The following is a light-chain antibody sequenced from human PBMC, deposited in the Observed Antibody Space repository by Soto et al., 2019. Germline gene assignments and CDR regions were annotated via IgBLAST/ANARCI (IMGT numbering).Light chain of an antibody. Sequence: QSVLTQPASVSGSPGQSITISCTGTSSDVGGYNYVSWYQQHPGKAPKLMIYDVANRPSGVSNRSSGSKSGNTASLTISGPRAEDEVDYYCSSLTASNCFVFGTGTKVTVL. CDR2: DVA. CDR1: SSDVGGYNY. V-gene: IGLV2-14*01. CDR3: SSLTASNCFV. J-gene: IGLJ1*01.